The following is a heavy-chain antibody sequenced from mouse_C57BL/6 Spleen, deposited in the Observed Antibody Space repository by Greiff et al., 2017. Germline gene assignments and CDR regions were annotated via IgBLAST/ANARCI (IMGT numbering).Heavy chain of an antibody. Sequence: QVQLKQSGAELVRPGASVTLSCKASGYTFTDYEMHWVKQTPVHGLEWIGAIDPETGGTAYNQKFKGKAILTADKSSSTAYMELRSLTSEDSAVYYCTRKKGDGYSDYFDYWGQGTTLTVSS. CDR3: TRKKGDGYSDYFDY. J-gene: IGHJ2*01. V-gene: IGHV1-15*01. CDR2: IDPETGGT. D-gene: IGHD2-3*01. CDR1: GYTFTDYE.